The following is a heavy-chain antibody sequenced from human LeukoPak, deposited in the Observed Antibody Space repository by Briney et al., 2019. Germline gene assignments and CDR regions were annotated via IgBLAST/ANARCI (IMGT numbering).Heavy chain of an antibody. CDR1: GYTFTSYG. CDR3: ARDLGYIVATIFGELEGYFDY. V-gene: IGHV1-18*01. CDR2: ISAYNGNT. J-gene: IGHJ4*02. Sequence: ASVKVSCKASGYTFTSYGISWVRQAPGQGLEWMGWISAYNGNTNYAQKLQGRVTMTTDTSTSTAYMELRSLRSDDTAVYYCARDLGYIVATIFGELEGYFDYWGQGTLVTVSS. D-gene: IGHD5-12*01.